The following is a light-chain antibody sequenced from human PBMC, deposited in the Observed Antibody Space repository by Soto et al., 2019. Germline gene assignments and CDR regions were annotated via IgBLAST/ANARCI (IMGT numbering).Light chain of an antibody. CDR3: QRNNDVPPP. Sequence: EIVMTQSPATLSVSPGERATFSCRASQSVSSDLAWYQHKPGQSPRLLISGASTRATAIPARFSGSGSGTESTLTITGLTAKDFALYYGQRNNDVPPPSGQGTKVEFK. V-gene: IGKV3-15*01. CDR1: QSVSSD. CDR2: GAS. J-gene: IGKJ1*01.